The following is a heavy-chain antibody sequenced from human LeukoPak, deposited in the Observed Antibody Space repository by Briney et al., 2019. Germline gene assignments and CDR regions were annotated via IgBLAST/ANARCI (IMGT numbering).Heavy chain of an antibody. CDR1: VFTISSSC. V-gene: IGHV3-33*01. CDR2: IRYDESNK. Sequence: GRSLRLSCAASVFTISSSCMHWVRQAPGKGLEWVAVIRYDESNKYYADSVRGRFSISRDNSKNTLYLQMNSLRAENTAVYYCLSSWEGAYWGQGTLVTVSS. CDR3: LSSWEGAY. J-gene: IGHJ4*02. D-gene: IGHD6-13*01.